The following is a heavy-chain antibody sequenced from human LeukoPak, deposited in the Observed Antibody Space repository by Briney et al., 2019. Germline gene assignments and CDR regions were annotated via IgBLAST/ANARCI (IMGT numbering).Heavy chain of an antibody. J-gene: IGHJ4*02. CDR3: ARDESGYDSGFLGI. CDR2: INPSGGST. Sequence: ASVKGSCKAPGYTFTTYYMHWVPQAPGQGLEWMGIINPSGGSTSYAQKFQGRVTMTRDTSTSTVYMELSSLRSEDTAVYYCARDESGYDSGFLGIWGQGTLVTVSS. D-gene: IGHD5-12*01. CDR1: GYTFTTYY. V-gene: IGHV1-46*01.